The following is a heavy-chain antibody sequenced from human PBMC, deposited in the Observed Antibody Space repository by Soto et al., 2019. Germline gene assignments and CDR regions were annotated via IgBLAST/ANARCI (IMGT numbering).Heavy chain of an antibody. V-gene: IGHV4-34*01. Sequence: SETLSLTCAVYGGSFSGYYWSWIRQPPGKGLEWIGEINHSGSTNYNPSLKSRVTISVDTSKNQFSLKLSSVTAADTAVYYCVRASSAWPPYFDYWGQGALVTVSS. CDR1: GGSFSGYY. CDR2: INHSGST. CDR3: VRASSAWPPYFDY. J-gene: IGHJ4*02. D-gene: IGHD6-19*01.